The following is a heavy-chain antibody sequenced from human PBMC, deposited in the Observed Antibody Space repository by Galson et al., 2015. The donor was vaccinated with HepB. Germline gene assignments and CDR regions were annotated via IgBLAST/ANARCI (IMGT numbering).Heavy chain of an antibody. CDR3: AKDSVSGSYLPTYFDS. J-gene: IGHJ4*02. V-gene: IGHV3-23*01. D-gene: IGHD1-26*01. Sequence: SLRLSCATSGLIFKNHAMTWVRQAPGKGPEWVSSISGSGAFTYYADSVKGRFTISRDNSKNMVHLQMNSLRAEDTAFYYCAKDSVSGSYLPTYFDSWGQGTLVTVSS. CDR2: ISGSGAFT. CDR1: GLIFKNHA.